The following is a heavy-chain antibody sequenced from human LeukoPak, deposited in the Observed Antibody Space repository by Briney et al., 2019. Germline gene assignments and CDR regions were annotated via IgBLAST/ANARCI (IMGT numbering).Heavy chain of an antibody. D-gene: IGHD2-21*02. CDR3: ARDGWGLMIKDY. CDR2: ISSSSSYI. CDR1: GFTFSSYS. V-gene: IGHV3-21*01. J-gene: IGHJ4*02. Sequence: KSGGSLRLSCAASGFTFSSYSMNWVRQAPGKGLEWVSSISSSSSYIYYADSEEGRSTISRDNAKNSLYLQMNSLRAEDTAVYYCARDGWGLMIKDYWGQGTPVTVSS.